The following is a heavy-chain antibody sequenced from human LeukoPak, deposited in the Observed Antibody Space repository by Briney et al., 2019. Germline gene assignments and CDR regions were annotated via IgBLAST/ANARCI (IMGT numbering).Heavy chain of an antibody. D-gene: IGHD1-14*01. Sequence: LGESLKISCKGSGYTFTNYWIAWVRQMPGKGLEWVGILYPANSDTRYSPSFQGQVTMSADKSINTAYLQWSSLKDSDTAMYYCAGHGPKPGTADALDIWGQGTMVTVSS. CDR3: AGHGPKPGTADALDI. V-gene: IGHV5-51*01. CDR2: LYPANSDT. CDR1: GYTFTNYW. J-gene: IGHJ3*02.